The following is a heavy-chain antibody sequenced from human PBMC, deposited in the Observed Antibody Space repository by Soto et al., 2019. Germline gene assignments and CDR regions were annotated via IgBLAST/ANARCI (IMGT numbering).Heavy chain of an antibody. CDR3: ARDLGGWTDY. V-gene: IGHV1-3*01. J-gene: IGHJ4*02. CDR2: INAGNGNR. CDR1: GYTFTSYG. Sequence: QVQLVQSGAEVKKPGASVKVSCKASGYTFTSYGMHWVRQAPGQRLEWMGWINAGNGNRKYSQKFQGRVTITRDTSASTAYMELSSLRSEDTTVYYCARDLGGWTDYWGQGTLVTVSS. D-gene: IGHD6-19*01.